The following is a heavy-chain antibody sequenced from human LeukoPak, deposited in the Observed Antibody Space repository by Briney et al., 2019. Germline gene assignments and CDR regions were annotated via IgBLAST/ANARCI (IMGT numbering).Heavy chain of an antibody. J-gene: IGHJ4*02. D-gene: IGHD4-11*01. Sequence: GASVKVSCKASGYTFTGYYMHWVRQAPGQGLEWMGWINPNSGGTNYAQKFQGRVTMTRDTSISTAYMELSRLRSDDTAVYYCARDSGYSNYEAGAFDYWGQGTLVTVSS. CDR1: GYTFTGYY. CDR3: ARDSGYSNYEAGAFDY. CDR2: INPNSGGT. V-gene: IGHV1-2*02.